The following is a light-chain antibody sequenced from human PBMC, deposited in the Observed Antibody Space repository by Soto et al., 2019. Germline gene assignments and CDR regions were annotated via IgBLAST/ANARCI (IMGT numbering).Light chain of an antibody. CDR2: DNN. CDR3: GTWDSTLNVWV. CDR1: SSNIGNDY. V-gene: IGLV1-51*01. Sequence: QSVLTQPPSVSAAPGQKVTISCSGSSSNIGNDYVSWYQNLPGTAPKLLIYDNNKRPSGIPDRFSGSKSGTSATLGITGLLTGDEADYYCGTWDSTLNVWVFRGGTKLPVL. J-gene: IGLJ3*02.